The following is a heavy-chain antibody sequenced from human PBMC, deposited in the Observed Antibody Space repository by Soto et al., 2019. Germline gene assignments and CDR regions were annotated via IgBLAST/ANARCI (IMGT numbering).Heavy chain of an antibody. V-gene: IGHV3-30-3*01. J-gene: IGHJ4*02. CDR3: ARAPSGSYPEFDY. CDR2: ITYDGSNQ. Sequence: QVQLVESGGGVVQPGRSLRLSCAASGFIFSSYTMHWVRQAPGKGLEWVGVITYDGSNQYYAVSVKGRFTISRDNSRNMLFLQMNSLRPDDTAVYYCARAPSGSYPEFDYWGQGTLVTVSS. CDR1: GFIFSSYT. D-gene: IGHD1-26*01.